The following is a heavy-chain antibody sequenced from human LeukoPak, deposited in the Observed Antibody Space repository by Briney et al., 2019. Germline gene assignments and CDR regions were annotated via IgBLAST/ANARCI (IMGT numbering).Heavy chain of an antibody. J-gene: IGHJ4*02. Sequence: SETLSLTCTVSGGPISNYYWSWVRQPPGKGLEWIGCIYYIGSTNYNPSLKSRVTISPDTSKNQFSLELSSATAADTAVYYCARHGGAYSFDYWGQGALVTVSS. CDR3: ARHGGAYSFDY. CDR2: IYYIGST. CDR1: GGPISNYY. D-gene: IGHD4-11*01. V-gene: IGHV4-59*08.